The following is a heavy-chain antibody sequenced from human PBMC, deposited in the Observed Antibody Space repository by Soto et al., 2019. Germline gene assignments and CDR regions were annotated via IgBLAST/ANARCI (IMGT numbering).Heavy chain of an antibody. D-gene: IGHD2-21*01. J-gene: IGHJ5*02. CDR3: ARRAVVAVTGSLDNWLDP. V-gene: IGHV4-59*01. Sequence: SETLSLTCTVSGGSMISYYWSWIRQPPGRGLEWIGFIYYAGSTNYNPSLKSRVTISVDTSRNQFSLKVNSVTAADTAVYYCARRAVVAVTGSLDNWLDPWGQGILVTVSS. CDR2: IYYAGST. CDR1: GGSMISYY.